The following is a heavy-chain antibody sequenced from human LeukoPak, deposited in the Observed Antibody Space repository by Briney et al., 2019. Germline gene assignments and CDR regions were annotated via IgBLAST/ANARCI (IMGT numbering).Heavy chain of an antibody. CDR1: GYSFSNFW. J-gene: IGHJ4*02. V-gene: IGHV5-51*01. Sequence: GESLKISCQGSGYSFSNFWIGWVRQMPGKGLEWMGIIYPGDSDTRYSPSFQGQVTISADKSISTAYLQWSSLKASDTAMYYCARPYYYGSSGYYYFDYWGQGTLVTVSS. CDR3: ARPYYYGSSGYYYFDY. CDR2: IYPGDSDT. D-gene: IGHD3-22*01.